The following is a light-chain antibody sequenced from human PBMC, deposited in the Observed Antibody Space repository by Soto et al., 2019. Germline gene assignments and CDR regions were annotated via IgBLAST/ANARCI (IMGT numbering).Light chain of an antibody. CDR1: HSLLHSNGYNY. V-gene: IGKV2-28*01. J-gene: IGKJ1*01. CDR2: LGS. CDR3: MQGLQTAWT. Sequence: DILMTQSPLSLPVTTGEPASISCRSSHSLLHSNGYNYSDWYLQKPGQSPQLLIYLGSNRASGVPDRFSGSGSGTDFTLKISRVEAEDVGFYYCMQGLQTAWTFGQGTKVDIK.